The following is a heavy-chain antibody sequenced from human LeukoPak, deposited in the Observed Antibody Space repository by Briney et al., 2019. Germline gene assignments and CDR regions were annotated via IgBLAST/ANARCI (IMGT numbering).Heavy chain of an antibody. CDR2: IHPKSGGT. CDR1: GFTFTDYY. J-gene: IGHJ4*02. V-gene: IGHV1-2*02. Sequence: ASVKVSCKASGFTFTDYYVHWVRQAPGQGLEWMGSIHPKSGGTKYAQKFQGRVTVTRDTSISATYMELSRLTSDDTAVYYCARDPPAAGSTEFDFWGQGTLVTVSS. CDR3: ARDPPAAGSTEFDF. D-gene: IGHD6-13*01.